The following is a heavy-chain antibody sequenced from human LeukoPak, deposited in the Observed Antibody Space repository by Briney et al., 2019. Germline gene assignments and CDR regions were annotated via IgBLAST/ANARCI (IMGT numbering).Heavy chain of an antibody. CDR3: ARRRAYNWYDP. CDR1: GGSMNSGNYF. CDR2: ISSSGST. J-gene: IGHJ5*02. Sequence: SETLSLTCTVSGGSMNSGNYFWGWIRQPPGKGLEWIGSISSSGSTYYNASLRSRVTISADTSKNQFSLKVNSVTAADTAVYYCARRRAYNWYDPWGQGTLITVSS. V-gene: IGHV4-39*01.